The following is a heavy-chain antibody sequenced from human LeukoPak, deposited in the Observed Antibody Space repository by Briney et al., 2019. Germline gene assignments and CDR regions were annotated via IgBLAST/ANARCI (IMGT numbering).Heavy chain of an antibody. J-gene: IGHJ3*02. CDR3: ARDDVGRGRPISRIAAGYTGDAFDI. CDR2: INAGNGNT. CDR1: GYTFTSYA. V-gene: IGHV1-3*01. Sequence: ASVKVSCKASGYTFTSYAMHWVRQAPGQRLEWMGWINAGNGNTETSQKFQGRVTITRDTSASTAYMELSSLRSEDTAVYYCARDDVGRGRPISRIAAGYTGDAFDIWGQGTMVTVSS. D-gene: IGHD6-13*01.